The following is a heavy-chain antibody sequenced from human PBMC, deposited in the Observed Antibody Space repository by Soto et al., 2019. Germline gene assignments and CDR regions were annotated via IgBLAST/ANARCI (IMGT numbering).Heavy chain of an antibody. CDR2: IYYSGST. D-gene: IGHD6-13*01. Sequence: SETQSLTYTVSCGSIISYDGSCIRQPPGKGLEWIGYIYYSGSTNYNPSLKSRVTISVDTSKNQFSLQLNSVTPEDTAVYYCARDHSSSWFGYYYYGMAVWGQGTTVTVSS. J-gene: IGHJ6*02. V-gene: IGHV4-59*12. CDR1: CGSIISYD. CDR3: ARDHSSSWFGYYYYGMAV.